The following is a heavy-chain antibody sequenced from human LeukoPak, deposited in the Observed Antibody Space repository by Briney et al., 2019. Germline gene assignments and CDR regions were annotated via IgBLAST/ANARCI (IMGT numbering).Heavy chain of an antibody. V-gene: IGHV1-69*04. CDR1: GGTFSSYA. CDR2: IIPILGIA. Sequence: PPASVKVSCKASGGTFSSYAISWVRQAPGQGLEWMGRIIPILGIANYAQKFQGRVTITADKSTSTAYMELSSLRSEDTAVYYCAREVTMVRGVMDVWGQGTTVTVSS. D-gene: IGHD3-10*01. J-gene: IGHJ6*02. CDR3: AREVTMVRGVMDV.